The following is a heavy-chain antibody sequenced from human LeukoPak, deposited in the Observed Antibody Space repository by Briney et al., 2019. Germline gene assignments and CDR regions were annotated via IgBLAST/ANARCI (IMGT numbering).Heavy chain of an antibody. D-gene: IGHD2-2*01. V-gene: IGHV3-33*06. CDR1: GFTFSSYS. CDR3: AKHGVVVVPAAMFFDY. CDR2: IWYDGSNK. Sequence: PGRSLRLSCAASGFTFSSYSMHWVRRAPGKGLEWVAVIWYDGSNKYYADSVKGRFTISRDNSKNTLYLQMNSLRAEDTAVYYCAKHGVVVVPAAMFFDYWGQGTLVTVSS. J-gene: IGHJ4*02.